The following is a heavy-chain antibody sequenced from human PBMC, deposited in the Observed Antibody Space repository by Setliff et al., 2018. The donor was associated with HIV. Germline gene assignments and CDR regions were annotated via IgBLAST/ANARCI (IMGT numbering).Heavy chain of an antibody. V-gene: IGHV4-61*09. CDR1: GNFISSDIYF. CDR3: ARHRKDDYFLTAYFDS. Sequence: SETLSLTCNVSGNFISSDIYFWSWIRQPAGKGLEWLGHIYASGVIKHNPSLKSRVIISVDTSRSQFSLTLKSVTAADSAIYYCARHRKDDYFLTAYFDSLGQGALVTVSS. CDR2: IYASGVI. D-gene: IGHD4-17*01. J-gene: IGHJ4*02.